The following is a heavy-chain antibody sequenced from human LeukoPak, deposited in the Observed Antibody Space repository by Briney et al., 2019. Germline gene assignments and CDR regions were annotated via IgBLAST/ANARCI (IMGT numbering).Heavy chain of an antibody. CDR3: SRGGDASKAGKY. CDR1: DASFSGYY. D-gene: IGHD3-10*01. J-gene: IGHJ4*02. Sequence: SETLSLTCAIYDASFSGYYWSWIRQPPGKGLEWIGEIHPSGSPSYNPSLESRTIISVDASKNQYSLILNSVTAADTALYFCSRGGDASKAGKYWGQGALVTVSS. V-gene: IGHV4-34*01. CDR2: IHPSGSP.